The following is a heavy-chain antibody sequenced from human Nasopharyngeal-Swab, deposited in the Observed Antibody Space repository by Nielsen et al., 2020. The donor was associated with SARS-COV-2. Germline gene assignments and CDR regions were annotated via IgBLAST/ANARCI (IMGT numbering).Heavy chain of an antibody. CDR3: ARDPTVAGTWYFDY. CDR2: INPSGGST. CDR1: GYTFTNYA. D-gene: IGHD6-19*01. V-gene: IGHV1-46*01. J-gene: IGHJ4*02. Sequence: ASVKVSCKASGYTFTNYAMNWLRQAPGQGLEWMGIINPSGGSTSYAQKFQGRVTMTRDTSTSTVYMELSSLRSEDTAVYYCARDPTVAGTWYFDYWGQGTLVTVSS.